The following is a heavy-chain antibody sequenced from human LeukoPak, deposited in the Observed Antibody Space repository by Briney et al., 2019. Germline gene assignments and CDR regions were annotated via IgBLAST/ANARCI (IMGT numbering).Heavy chain of an antibody. J-gene: IGHJ4*02. Sequence: GGSLRLSCAASGLTVSSNYMSWVRQVPGKGLEWVSVLYTGGNTYYADSVKGRFTISRDNSKNTLYIQMNSLRAEDTAVYYCARVGHGDIYGYADYWGQGTLVTVSS. D-gene: IGHD5-18*01. CDR3: ARVGHGDIYGYADY. CDR1: GLTVSSNY. CDR2: LYTGGNT. V-gene: IGHV3-66*01.